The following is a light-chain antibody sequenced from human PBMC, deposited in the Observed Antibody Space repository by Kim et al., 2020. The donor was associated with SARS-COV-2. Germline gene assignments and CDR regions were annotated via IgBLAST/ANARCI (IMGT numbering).Light chain of an antibody. V-gene: IGLV1-44*01. Sequence: SVLTQPPSASGTPGQRVTLSCSGSNSNIGVNTVNWYQQFPGTAPKLLIYRNNQRPSGVPDRFSGSKSGTSASLALSGLLSEDEADYYCATWDDSLNAWVLGGGTQRNV. CDR1: NSNIGVNT. J-gene: IGLJ3*02. CDR2: RNN. CDR3: ATWDDSLNAWV.